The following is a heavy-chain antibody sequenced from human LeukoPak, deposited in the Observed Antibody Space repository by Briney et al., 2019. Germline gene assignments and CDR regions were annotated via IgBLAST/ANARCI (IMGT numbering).Heavy chain of an antibody. CDR3: AREGGYCSSTSCYKYFDY. Sequence: GGSLRLSCAASGFTFSTYWMHWVRQAPGKGLVWVSRINSDGSSTIYADSVKGRFTISRDNAKNTLSLQMNSLRAEETAVYYCAREGGYCSSTSCYKYFDYWGQGTLVTVSS. CDR1: GFTFSTYW. J-gene: IGHJ4*02. CDR2: INSDGSST. D-gene: IGHD2-2*02. V-gene: IGHV3-74*01.